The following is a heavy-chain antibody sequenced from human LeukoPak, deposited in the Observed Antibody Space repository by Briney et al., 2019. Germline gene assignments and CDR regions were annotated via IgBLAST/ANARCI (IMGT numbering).Heavy chain of an antibody. CDR2: ISSSSSTI. Sequence: GGSLRLSCAASGFTFSSYSMNWVRQAPGKGLEWVSYISSSSSTIYYADSVKGRFTISRDNAKNSLYLQMNSLRAEDTAVYYCARVHWDLEWLLPFDYWGQGTLVTVSS. D-gene: IGHD3-3*01. J-gene: IGHJ4*02. V-gene: IGHV3-48*01. CDR1: GFTFSSYS. CDR3: ARVHWDLEWLLPFDY.